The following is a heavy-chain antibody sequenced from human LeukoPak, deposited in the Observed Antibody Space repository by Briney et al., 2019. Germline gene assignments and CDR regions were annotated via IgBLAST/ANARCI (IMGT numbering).Heavy chain of an antibody. D-gene: IGHD2-15*01. Sequence: GPLRRPCAASGFSFSSYAMSWVRQAPGKGLPWVSAISGSGGSTYYADSVKGRFTISRDNSKNTLYLQMNSLRAEDTAVYYCAKVTGNCSGGSCYVDYWGQGTLVTVSS. CDR2: ISGSGGST. J-gene: IGHJ4*02. CDR1: GFSFSSYA. V-gene: IGHV3-23*01. CDR3: AKVTGNCSGGSCYVDY.